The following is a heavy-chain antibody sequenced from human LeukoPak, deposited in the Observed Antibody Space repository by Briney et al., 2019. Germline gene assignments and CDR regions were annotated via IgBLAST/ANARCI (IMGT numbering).Heavy chain of an antibody. CDR3: AREGGYYFHDAFDI. CDR1: GFTFSSYA. CDR2: ISYDGSNK. Sequence: GGSLRLSCAASGFTFSSYAMHWVRQAPGKGLEWVAVISYDGSNKYYADSVKGRFTISRDNSKNTLYLQMNSLRAEDTAVYYCAREGGYYFHDAFDIWGQGTMVTVSS. V-gene: IGHV3-30*04. D-gene: IGHD2/OR15-2a*01. J-gene: IGHJ3*02.